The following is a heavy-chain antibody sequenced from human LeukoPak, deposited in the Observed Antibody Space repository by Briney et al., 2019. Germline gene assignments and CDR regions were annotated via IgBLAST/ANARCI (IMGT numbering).Heavy chain of an antibody. D-gene: IGHD3-3*01. CDR2: IYHSGST. CDR1: GYSISSGYY. V-gene: IGHV4-38-2*02. Sequence: SENLSLNCTVSGYSISSGYYWGWIRQPPGKGLEWIGSIYHSGSTYYNPSLKSRVTISVDTSKNQFSLKLSSVTAADTAVYYCARVAPQTYYDFWSGYPYLNWFDPWGQGTLVTVSS. J-gene: IGHJ5*02. CDR3: ARVAPQTYYDFWSGYPYLNWFDP.